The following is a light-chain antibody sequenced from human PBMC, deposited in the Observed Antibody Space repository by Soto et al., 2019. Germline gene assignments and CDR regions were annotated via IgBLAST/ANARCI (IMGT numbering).Light chain of an antibody. CDR1: QSLVYSDGNTY. J-gene: IGKJ1*01. V-gene: IGKV2-30*01. CDR2: NLS. CDR3: MQHTHWPQT. Sequence: DVVLTQSPLSLTVTLGQPASISCRSSQSLVYSDGNTYLTWFHQRPGQSPRRLIYNLSGRDSEVPDRFSGSGSGTDFTLKISRVEAEDVGVYYCMQHTHWPQTFGQGTKVEIK.